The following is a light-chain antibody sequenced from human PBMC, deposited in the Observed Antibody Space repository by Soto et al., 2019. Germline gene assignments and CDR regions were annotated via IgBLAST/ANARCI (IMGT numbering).Light chain of an antibody. CDR1: QSVSSSY. V-gene: IGKV3-20*01. CDR2: GAS. Sequence: EIVLTQSPGNLSLSPGERATLSCRASQSVSSSYLAWYQQKPGQAPRLLIYGASSRATGIRDRFSGSGSGTYFTLTISRLAPEDFAVYYCQQYGSSPPYTFGQGTKLEIK. J-gene: IGKJ2*01. CDR3: QQYGSSPPYT.